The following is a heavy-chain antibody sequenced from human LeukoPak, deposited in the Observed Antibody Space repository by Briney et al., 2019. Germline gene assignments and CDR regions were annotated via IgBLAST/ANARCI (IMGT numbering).Heavy chain of an antibody. CDR1: GFTFSDYY. V-gene: IGHV3-11*06. J-gene: IGHJ4*02. D-gene: IGHD3-22*01. CDR3: VRSDSSGYYFEY. CDR2: ISSSSSYT. Sequence: SGGSLRLSCAASGFTFSDYYMSWIRQAPGKGLEWVSYISSSSSYTNYADSVKGRFTISRDNAKNSLYLQMNSLRAEDTAVYYCVRSDSSGYYFEYWGQGTLVTVSS.